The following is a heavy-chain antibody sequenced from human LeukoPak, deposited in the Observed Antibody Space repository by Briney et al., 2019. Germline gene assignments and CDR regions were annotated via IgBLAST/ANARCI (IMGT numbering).Heavy chain of an antibody. D-gene: IGHD6-19*01. Sequence: PSETLSLTCTVSGGSISSSSYYWGWIRQPPGKGLEWIGSIYYSGSTYYNPSLKSRVTISVDTSKNQFSLKLSSVTAADTAVYYCARKIAVARNYFDYWGQGTLVTVSS. J-gene: IGHJ4*02. V-gene: IGHV4-39*07. CDR1: GGSISSSSYY. CDR2: IYYSGST. CDR3: ARKIAVARNYFDY.